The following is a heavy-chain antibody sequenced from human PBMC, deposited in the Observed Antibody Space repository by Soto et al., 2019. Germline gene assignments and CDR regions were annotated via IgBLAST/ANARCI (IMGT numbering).Heavy chain of an antibody. J-gene: IGHJ1*01. D-gene: IGHD5-18*01. CDR2: IGGNSFAT. V-gene: IGHV3-23*01. Sequence: GSLILSCESSGFTFSSYAMTWVRQAPGKGLEWVSVIGGNSFATYYTDSVKGRFTISRDNSKNTLYLQRNSLRAEGTAVSYGATWRGYNYRGFAVWGTGPLVPVSS. CDR3: ATWRGYNYRGFAV. CDR1: GFTFSSYA.